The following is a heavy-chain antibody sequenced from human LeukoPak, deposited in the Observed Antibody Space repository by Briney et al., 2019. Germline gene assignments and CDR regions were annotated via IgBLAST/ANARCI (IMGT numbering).Heavy chain of an antibody. CDR2: MNLNNGNT. CDR3: ARGTGSSWYGPYYFDY. D-gene: IGHD6-13*01. V-gene: IGHV1-8*03. Sequence: ASVKVSCKASGYTFTSYDINWVRQPTGQGQEWMGLMNLNNGNTGYAQKFQGRGTITRNTSISTAYMELSSLRSEDTAVYYCARGTGSSWYGPYYFDYWGQGTLVTVSS. CDR1: GYTFTSYD. J-gene: IGHJ4*02.